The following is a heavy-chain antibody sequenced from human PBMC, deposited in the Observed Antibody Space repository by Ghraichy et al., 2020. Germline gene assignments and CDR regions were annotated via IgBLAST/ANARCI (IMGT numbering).Heavy chain of an antibody. CDR2: IRTSGDST. Sequence: GESLNISCAASGFTFSSYAMSWVRQAPGKGLEWVSAIRTSGDSTYYTDSVKGRFTISRDNSKNTLYLQMNSLRAEDTAVYYCAKDHRYSYAWCQGTRVTVSS. CDR1: GFTFSSYA. V-gene: IGHV3-23*01. J-gene: IGHJ5*02. CDR3: AKDHRYSYA. D-gene: IGHD5-18*01.